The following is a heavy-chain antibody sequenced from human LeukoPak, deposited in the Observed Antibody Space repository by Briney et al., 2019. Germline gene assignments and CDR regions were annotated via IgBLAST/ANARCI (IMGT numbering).Heavy chain of an antibody. CDR2: INSDGSST. Sequence: GGSLRVSCAASGFTFSSYSMHWVRQAPGNGLVWVSRINSDGSSTSYADSVKGRFTISRDNAKNTLYLQMNSLRAEDTAVYYCASSDIVVVPAAPFDPWGQGTLVTVSS. CDR3: ASSDIVVVPAAPFDP. V-gene: IGHV3-74*01. J-gene: IGHJ5*02. D-gene: IGHD2-2*01. CDR1: GFTFSSYS.